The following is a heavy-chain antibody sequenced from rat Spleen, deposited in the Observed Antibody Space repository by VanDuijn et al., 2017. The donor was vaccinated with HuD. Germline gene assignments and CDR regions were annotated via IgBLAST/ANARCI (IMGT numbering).Heavy chain of an antibody. D-gene: IGHD1-9*01. J-gene: IGHJ2*01. Sequence: EVQLVESGGGLVQPGRSLKLSCAASGFTFSSFPMAWVRQAPKKGLEWVAYLISGGCGTYYRDCVKGRFTISRDSAKSSLYLQMDSLRSEDAATYYCARRHYGYTDYFDYWGQGVMVTVSS. CDR3: ARRHYGYTDYFDY. CDR2: LISGGCGT. CDR1: GFTFSSFP. V-gene: IGHV5-25*01.